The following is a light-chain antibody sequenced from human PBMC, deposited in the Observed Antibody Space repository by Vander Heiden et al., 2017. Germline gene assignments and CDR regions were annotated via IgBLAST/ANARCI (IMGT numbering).Light chain of an antibody. CDR2: GAS. J-gene: IGKJ2*01. V-gene: IGKV1-12*01. CDR1: RGSSTW. Sequence: DVSTHSSPSPASAPVGDAATISCRARRGSSTWLAWYQQKPGQAPKLLIYGASSRQSGIPERFSGSGSGTDFTLTISRLEPEDFAAYYCQQSNGSPHTFGEGTKVEI. CDR3: QQSNGSPHT.